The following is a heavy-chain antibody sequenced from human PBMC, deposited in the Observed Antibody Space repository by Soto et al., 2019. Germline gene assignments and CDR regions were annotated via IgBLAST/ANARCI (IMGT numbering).Heavy chain of an antibody. V-gene: IGHV3-15*01. Sequence: GGSLRLSCAASGFTFSDVWMSWVRQAPGKGLEWVARIKRKADGGATDFAAPVKGRFSISGDDSKNTLYLQMNNLNTEDTAVYFCTIDNMFGATSPQFRHWGQGTLVTVSS. CDR2: IKRKADGGAT. CDR1: GFTFSDVW. J-gene: IGHJ1*01. D-gene: IGHD3-3*01. CDR3: TIDNMFGATSPQFRH.